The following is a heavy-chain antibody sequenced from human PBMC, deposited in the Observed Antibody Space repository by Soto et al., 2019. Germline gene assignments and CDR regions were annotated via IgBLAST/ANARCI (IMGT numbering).Heavy chain of an antibody. CDR3: ATKAWGSCVGGRCSSDSAVVI. J-gene: IGHJ3*02. CDR2: IYPGDSTT. CDR1: GYSFSSYW. D-gene: IGHD2-15*01. V-gene: IGHV5-51*01. Sequence: PGESLKISCKGSGYSFSSYWIGWVRQMPGKGLEWMGIIYPGDSTTKYNPSFQGQISVSADKSTSTAYLQWSSLKASDTAMYYCATKAWGSCVGGRCSSDSAVVIWGQGTAVTVS.